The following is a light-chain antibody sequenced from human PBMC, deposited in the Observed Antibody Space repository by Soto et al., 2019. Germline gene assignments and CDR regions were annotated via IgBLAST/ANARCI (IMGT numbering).Light chain of an antibody. CDR3: QQCGVAPFT. Sequence: DIQMTQSPSSLSASVGDRVTITCRASQGINNYLAWYQQKAGKVPELLIYAATSLESGVPSRFSGSGSGTEFTLTISSLQPDDFATYYCQQCGVAPFTFGGGTKVDIK. V-gene: IGKV1-16*01. CDR2: AAT. CDR1: QGINNY. J-gene: IGKJ4*01.